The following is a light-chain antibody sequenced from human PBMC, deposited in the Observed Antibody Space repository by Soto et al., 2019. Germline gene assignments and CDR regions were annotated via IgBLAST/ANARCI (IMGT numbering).Light chain of an antibody. CDR3: SSYTGTGTLGNV. CDR1: SSDVGGYNY. J-gene: IGLJ1*01. Sequence: QSALTQPASVSGSPGQSITISCTGTSSDVGGYNYVSWYHQHPGKAHKLMIYDVSNRPSGVTDRFPGFKSGNTGSLTISGLEAEDEADYYCSSYTGTGTLGNVFATGTKGTVL. V-gene: IGLV2-14*01. CDR2: DVS.